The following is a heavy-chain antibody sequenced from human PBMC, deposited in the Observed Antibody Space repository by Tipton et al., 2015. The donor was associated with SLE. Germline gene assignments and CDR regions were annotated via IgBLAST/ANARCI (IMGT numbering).Heavy chain of an antibody. CDR1: GASISRDNYY. CDR3: AGDFWSGYFDF. V-gene: IGHV4-61*02. CDR2: VSASGST. J-gene: IGHJ4*02. Sequence: TLSLTCTVSGASISRDNYYWNWIRQPAGKGLEWIGRVSASGSTKYNPSLKSRVSISVDTSKNQFSLQLTSATAADTAIYYCAGDFWSGYFDFWGQGALVTVSS. D-gene: IGHD3-3*01.